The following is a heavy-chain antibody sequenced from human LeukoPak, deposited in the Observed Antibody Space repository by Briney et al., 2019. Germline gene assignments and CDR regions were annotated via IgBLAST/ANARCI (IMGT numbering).Heavy chain of an antibody. V-gene: IGHV4-61*02. CDR1: GDSISSGTYY. Sequence: PSETLSLTCKVSGDSISSGTYYWSWVRQPAGKDLEWVGRIYKSGSTNYNPSLKSRVSISVDTSKNQFSLKVNFVTAADTAVYYCARMNLAASGTPFDYWGQGTLVTVSS. D-gene: IGHD6-13*01. J-gene: IGHJ4*02. CDR3: ARMNLAASGTPFDY. CDR2: IYKSGST.